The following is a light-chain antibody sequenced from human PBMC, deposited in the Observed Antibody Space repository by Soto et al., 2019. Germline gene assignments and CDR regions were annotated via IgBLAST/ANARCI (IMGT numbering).Light chain of an antibody. Sequence: DIQMTQSPATLSASVGDRVTITCRASQSISSGFAWYQQKPGKAPKLLIYDASSLESGVPSRFSGSGSGTEFTLTISSLQPDDFETYYCQQYNSYSYTFGQGTKLEIK. J-gene: IGKJ2*01. CDR3: QQYNSYSYT. V-gene: IGKV1-5*01. CDR2: DAS. CDR1: QSISSG.